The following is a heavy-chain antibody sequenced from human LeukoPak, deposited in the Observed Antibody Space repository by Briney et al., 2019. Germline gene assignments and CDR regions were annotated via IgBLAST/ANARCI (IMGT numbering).Heavy chain of an antibody. D-gene: IGHD4-23*01. CDR3: ARDAADYYGGKFGY. CDR1: GFTVSSNY. CDR2: IYSGGST. J-gene: IGHJ4*02. V-gene: IGHV3-53*01. Sequence: GGSLRLSCAASGFTVSSNYMSWVRQAPGKGLEWVSVIYSGGSTYYADSVKGRFTISRDNAKNSLYLQMNSLRAEDTAVYYCARDAADYYGGKFGYWGQGTLVTVSS.